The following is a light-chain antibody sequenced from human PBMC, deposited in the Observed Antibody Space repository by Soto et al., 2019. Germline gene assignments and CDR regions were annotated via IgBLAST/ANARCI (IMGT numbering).Light chain of an antibody. V-gene: IGLV1-47*01. Sequence: QSVLTQPPSASGTPGQGVTISCSGSTSNIGSNYVYWYQQLPGTAPKLLIYRNNQRPSGVPDRFSGSKSGTSASLAISGLRAEDEATYYCSSFTYKSNLILGGGTKVTV. CDR2: RNN. CDR3: SSFTYKSNLI. CDR1: TSNIGSNY. J-gene: IGLJ2*01.